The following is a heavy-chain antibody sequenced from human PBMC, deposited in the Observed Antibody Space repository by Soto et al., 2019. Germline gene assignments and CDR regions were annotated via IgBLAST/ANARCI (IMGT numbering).Heavy chain of an antibody. Sequence: GGSLRLSCAASGITFSNYWMSWVRQAPGKGLEWVANIKKDESEKYYVDSVKGRFTISRDNAKNSLYLQMNSLRVEDTAVYYCAREWAAFDIWGQGTMVTVSS. V-gene: IGHV3-7*01. CDR3: AREWAAFDI. J-gene: IGHJ3*02. CDR1: GITFSNYW. CDR2: IKKDESEK. D-gene: IGHD1-26*01.